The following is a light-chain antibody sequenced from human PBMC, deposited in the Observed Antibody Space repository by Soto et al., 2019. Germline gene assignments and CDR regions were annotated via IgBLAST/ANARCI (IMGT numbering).Light chain of an antibody. J-gene: IGKJ1*01. CDR1: QSISSN. V-gene: IGKV1-5*01. Sequence: DIQMTQSPSSLSASVGDRVTITCRASQSISSNLNWYQQKPGKAPKVLIYHASNLQSGVPSRFSGSGSGTEFTLTISSLQPDDFATYYCQQYNSYSFGQGTKVDIK. CDR2: HAS. CDR3: QQYNSYS.